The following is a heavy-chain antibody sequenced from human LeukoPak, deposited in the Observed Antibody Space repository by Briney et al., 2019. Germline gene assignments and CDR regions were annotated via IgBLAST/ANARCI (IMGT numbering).Heavy chain of an antibody. CDR3: ARGLSLAASGLDF. V-gene: IGHV4-39*07. Sequence: SETLSLTCTVSGGSISSSSYYWGWIRQPPGKGLEWIGSIYYSGSTTYNPSLKSRVTISVDTSKNQLSLKLTSVTAADTALYYCARGLSLAASGLDFWGQGTLVTVSS. D-gene: IGHD6-13*01. CDR1: GGSISSSSYY. J-gene: IGHJ4*02. CDR2: IYYSGST.